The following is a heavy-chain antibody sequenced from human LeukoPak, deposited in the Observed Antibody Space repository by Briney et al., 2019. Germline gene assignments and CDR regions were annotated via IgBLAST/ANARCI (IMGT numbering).Heavy chain of an antibody. CDR1: GFTFSDYY. CDR2: ISSSGSTI. V-gene: IGHV3-11*01. Sequence: PGGSLRLSCAASGFTFSDYYMSWIRQAPGKGLEWVSYISSSGSTIYYADSVKGRFTISRDNAKNSLYLQMNSLRAGDTAVYYCASPPDVLTGYYYAHDAFDIWGQGTMVTVSS. J-gene: IGHJ3*02. CDR3: ASPPDVLTGYYYAHDAFDI. D-gene: IGHD3-9*01.